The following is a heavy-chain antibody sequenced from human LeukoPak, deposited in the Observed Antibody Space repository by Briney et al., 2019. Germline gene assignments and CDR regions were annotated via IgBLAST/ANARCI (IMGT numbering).Heavy chain of an antibody. CDR3: AGETLEGKFDP. J-gene: IGHJ5*02. Sequence: SQTLSLTCTVSGGSISSGDYYWSWIRQPPGKELEWIGYIYYSGSTKTNPSLKSRVTISVDTSKNQFSLKLSSVTAADTAVYFCAGETLEGKFDPWGQGTLVTVSS. D-gene: IGHD1-1*01. CDR1: GGSISSGDYY. V-gene: IGHV4-61*08. CDR2: IYYSGST.